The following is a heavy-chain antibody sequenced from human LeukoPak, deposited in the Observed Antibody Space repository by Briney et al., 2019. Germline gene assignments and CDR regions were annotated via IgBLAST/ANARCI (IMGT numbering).Heavy chain of an antibody. CDR3: ARVTGYSGYEHFDY. V-gene: IGHV3-20*04. CDR2: INWNGGST. D-gene: IGHD5-12*01. Sequence: GGSLRLSCAASGFTFTTYAMGWVRQAPGKGLKWVSGINWNGGSTGYADSVKGRFTISRDNAKNSLYLQMNSLRAEDTALYYCARVTGYSGYEHFDYWGQGTLVTVSS. J-gene: IGHJ4*02. CDR1: GFTFTTYA.